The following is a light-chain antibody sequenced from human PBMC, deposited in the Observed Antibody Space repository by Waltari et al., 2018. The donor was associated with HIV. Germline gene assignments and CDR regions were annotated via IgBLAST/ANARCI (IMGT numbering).Light chain of an antibody. Sequence: QSVLTQPPSAPGTPGQRVNISCSGGSSNIGSNPVTWYRQFPGEAPKLLIYTNIQRPSGVPDRFSGSKSGTSASLAISGLQSEDEADFYCAVWDDSLRSVLFGGGTRLTVL. CDR3: AVWDDSLRSVL. CDR1: SSNIGSNP. V-gene: IGLV1-44*01. J-gene: IGLJ3*02. CDR2: TNI.